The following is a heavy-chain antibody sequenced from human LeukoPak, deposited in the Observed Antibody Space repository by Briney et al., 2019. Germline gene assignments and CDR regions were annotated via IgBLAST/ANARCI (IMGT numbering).Heavy chain of an antibody. CDR3: AKDPRITMIVVVNYFDY. J-gene: IGHJ4*02. V-gene: IGHV3-30*18. CDR1: GFTFSSYG. D-gene: IGHD3-22*01. CDR2: ISYDGSNK. Sequence: PGGSLRLSCAASGFTFSSYGMHWVRQAPGKGLEWVAVISYDGSNKYYADSVKGRFTISRDNSKNTLYLQMNSLRAEDTAVYYCAKDPRITMIVVVNYFDYWGQGTLVTVSS.